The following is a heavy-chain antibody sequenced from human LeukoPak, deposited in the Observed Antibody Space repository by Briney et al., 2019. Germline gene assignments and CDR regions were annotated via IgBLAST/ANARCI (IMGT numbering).Heavy chain of an antibody. Sequence: PSETLSLTCTVSGGSLSSRGYYWGWIRQAPGKGLEWIATIYNSGTAYYNPSLKSRVTISVDTSKNQFSLKLSSVTASDTAVYYCARHYDVDTTMLYFYYLDYWGQGTLVTVSS. CDR2: IYNSGTA. CDR3: ARHYDVDTTMLYFYYLDY. J-gene: IGHJ4*02. V-gene: IGHV4-39*01. D-gene: IGHD5-18*01. CDR1: GGSLSSRGYY.